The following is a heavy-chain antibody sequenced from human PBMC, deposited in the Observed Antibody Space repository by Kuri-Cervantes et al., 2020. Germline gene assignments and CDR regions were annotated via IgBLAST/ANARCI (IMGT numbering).Heavy chain of an antibody. Sequence: GGSLRLSCAAPGFTFSNAWMSWVRQAPGKGLEWVGRIKGKTDGGTTDYAAPVKGRFTISRDDSKNTLYLQMNSLKTEDTAVYYCTTSPPYVIWGQGTMVTVSS. J-gene: IGHJ3*02. CDR2: IKGKTDGGTT. CDR3: TTSPPYVI. CDR1: GFTFSNAW. V-gene: IGHV3-15*01. D-gene: IGHD3-16*01.